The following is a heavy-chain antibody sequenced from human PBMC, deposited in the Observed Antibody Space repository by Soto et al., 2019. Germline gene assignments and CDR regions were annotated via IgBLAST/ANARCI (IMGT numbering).Heavy chain of an antibody. V-gene: IGHV4-31*03. D-gene: IGHD3-22*01. CDR3: ARDYYDSSGYYFVDY. J-gene: IGHJ4*02. CDR1: GGSISSGGYY. Sequence: LPETLSLTCTASGGSISSGGYYWSWIRQHPGKGLEWIGYIYYSGSTYYNPSLKSRVTISVDTSKNQFSLKLSSVTAPDTAVYYCARDYYDSSGYYFVDYWGQGTLVTVSS. CDR2: IYYSGST.